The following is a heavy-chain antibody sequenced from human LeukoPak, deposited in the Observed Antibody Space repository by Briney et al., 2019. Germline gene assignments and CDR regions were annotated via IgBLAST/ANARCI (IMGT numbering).Heavy chain of an antibody. V-gene: IGHV4-59*12. CDR1: GGSISSYY. D-gene: IGHD3-10*01. CDR2: IYYSGST. Sequence: TSETLSLTCTVSGGSISSYYWSWIRQPPGKGLEWIGYIYYSGSTNYNPSLKSRVTISVDTSKNQFSLKLSSVTAADTAVYYCARGAYYYGSGRDYFDYWGQGTLVTVSS. CDR3: ARGAYYYGSGRDYFDY. J-gene: IGHJ4*02.